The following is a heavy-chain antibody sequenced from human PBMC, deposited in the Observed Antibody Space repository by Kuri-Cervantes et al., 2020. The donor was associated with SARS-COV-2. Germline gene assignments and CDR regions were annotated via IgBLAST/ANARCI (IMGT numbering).Heavy chain of an antibody. Sequence: GESLKICCAASGFTFSSYGMHSVRQAPGKGLEWVAFIRYDGSNKYYADSVKGRFTISRDNSKNTLYLQMNSLSAEDTAVYYCAKAIRRYDFWSGYSDYWGQGTLVTVSS. CDR1: GFTFSSYG. V-gene: IGHV3-30*02. CDR3: AKAIRRYDFWSGYSDY. D-gene: IGHD3-3*01. CDR2: IRYDGSNK. J-gene: IGHJ4*02.